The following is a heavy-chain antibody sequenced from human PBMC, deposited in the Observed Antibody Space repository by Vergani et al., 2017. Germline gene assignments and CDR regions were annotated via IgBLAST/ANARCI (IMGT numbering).Heavy chain of an antibody. CDR3: ARDWVGGTTGDYGMDV. CDR1: GGTFSSYA. CDR2: VIPIFGTA. D-gene: IGHD1-26*01. J-gene: IGHJ6*02. V-gene: IGHV1-69*13. Sequence: QVQLVQSGAEVKKSGSSVKVSCKASGGTFSSYAISWVRQAPGQGLEWMGRVIPIFGTANYAQKFQGRVTITADESTRTAYMELSSLRSEDTAVYYCARDWVGGTTGDYGMDVWGQGTTVIVSS.